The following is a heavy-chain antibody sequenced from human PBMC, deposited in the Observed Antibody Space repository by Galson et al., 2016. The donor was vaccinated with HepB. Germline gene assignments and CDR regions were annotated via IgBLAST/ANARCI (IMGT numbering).Heavy chain of an antibody. CDR2: IGGGGEST. Sequence: SLRLSCAASGFTFSRYGMSWVRQTPEKGLEWVAGIGGGGESTFYTDSVKGRFTISRDNSKNILYLQMNSLRPEDTAVYYCARDLLLTYISPFDSWGQGTLVTVSS. CDR1: GFTFSRYG. D-gene: IGHD2-15*01. V-gene: IGHV3-23*01. CDR3: ARDLLLTYISPFDS. J-gene: IGHJ4*02.